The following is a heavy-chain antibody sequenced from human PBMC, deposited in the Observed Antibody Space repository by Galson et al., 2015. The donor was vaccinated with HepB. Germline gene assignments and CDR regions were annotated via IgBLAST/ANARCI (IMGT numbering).Heavy chain of an antibody. CDR2: IIPILGIA. CDR1: GGTFSSYA. V-gene: IGHV1-69*04. D-gene: IGHD3-9*01. J-gene: IGHJ5*02. CDR3: ARITGYGILTGYRGGLDP. Sequence: SVKVSCKASGGTFSSYAITWVRQAPGQGLEWMGRIIPILGIANYAQKFQGRVTITADKSTSTAYMELSSLRSDDTAMYYCARITGYGILTGYRGGLDPWGQGTLVTVSS.